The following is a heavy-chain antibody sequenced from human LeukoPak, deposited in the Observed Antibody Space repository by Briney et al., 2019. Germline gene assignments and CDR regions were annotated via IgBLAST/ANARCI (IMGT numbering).Heavy chain of an antibody. J-gene: IGHJ6*02. CDR3: ARAAMKRGSTHYFGMDV. Sequence: SVKVSCKASGGTFSSYAISWVRQAPGQGLEWMGGIIPIFGTANYAQKFQGRVTITADESTSTAYMELSSLRSEDTAVYYCARAAMKRGSTHYFGMDVWGQGTTVTVSS. D-gene: IGHD2-2*01. V-gene: IGHV1-69*13. CDR1: GGTFSSYA. CDR2: IIPIFGTA.